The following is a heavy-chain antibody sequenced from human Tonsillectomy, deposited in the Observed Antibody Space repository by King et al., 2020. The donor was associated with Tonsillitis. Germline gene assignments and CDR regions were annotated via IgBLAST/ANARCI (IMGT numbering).Heavy chain of an antibody. Sequence: VQLQQWGAGLLKPSETLSLTCAIYGGSFSDYFWSWIRQPPGKGLEWIGDINHSGSTHFNPSLTSRVTISMDTSKNQVSLKLSSVTAADTAVYYCAREKYDVWSAYSDYFDYWGRGTLVTVAS. CDR1: GGSFSDYF. CDR3: AREKYDVWSAYSDYFDY. J-gene: IGHJ4*02. CDR2: INHSGST. V-gene: IGHV4-34*01. D-gene: IGHD3-3*01.